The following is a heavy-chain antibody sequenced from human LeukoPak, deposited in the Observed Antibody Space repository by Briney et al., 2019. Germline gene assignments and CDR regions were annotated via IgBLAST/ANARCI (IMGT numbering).Heavy chain of an antibody. D-gene: IGHD5-12*01. CDR3: AKDRPVATISEEDY. J-gene: IGHJ4*02. Sequence: SGGSLRLPCAVSGFTFSTYAMHWVRQAPGQGLDWVAFIRNDGSIKYYADSVKGRFTISRDNSKNTLYLQMNSLRAEDTAVYYCAKDRPVATISEEDYWGQGTLVTVSS. CDR2: IRNDGSIK. V-gene: IGHV3-30*02. CDR1: GFTFSTYA.